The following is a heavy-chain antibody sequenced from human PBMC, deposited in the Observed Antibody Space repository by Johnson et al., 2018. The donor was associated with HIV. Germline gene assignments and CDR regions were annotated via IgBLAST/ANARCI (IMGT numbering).Heavy chain of an antibody. Sequence: VQLVESGGGLVQPGGSLRLSCAASGFTFSSYDMHWVRQATGKGLEWVSTIGPAGDTYYPDSVKGRFTISRENPKNSLYLQMNTLRAGDTALYYCARVGHSSGWFSRLGGAFDMWGPGTMVTVSS. J-gene: IGHJ3*02. CDR2: IGPAGDT. CDR3: ARVGHSSGWFSRLGGAFDM. V-gene: IGHV3-13*01. CDR1: GFTFSSYD. D-gene: IGHD6-19*01.